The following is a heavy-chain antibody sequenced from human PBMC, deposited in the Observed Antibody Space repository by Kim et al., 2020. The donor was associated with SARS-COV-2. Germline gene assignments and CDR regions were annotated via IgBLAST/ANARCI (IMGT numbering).Heavy chain of an antibody. Sequence: GGSLRLSCAASGFSLSYYGMNWVRQAPGKGLEWISYITKTSAVYYADSVKGRFTISRDNAKNSLYLQMNSLRDDDTAVYYCARTNNQWLGWLDPWGQGTLVTVSS. CDR2: ITKTSAV. V-gene: IGHV3-48*02. CDR3: ARTNNQWLGWLDP. CDR1: GFSLSYYG. D-gene: IGHD6-19*01. J-gene: IGHJ5*02.